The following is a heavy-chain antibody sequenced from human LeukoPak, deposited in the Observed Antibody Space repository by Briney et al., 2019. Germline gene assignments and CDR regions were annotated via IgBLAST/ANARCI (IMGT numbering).Heavy chain of an antibody. CDR2: ICVSGGST. J-gene: IGHJ4*02. D-gene: IGHD3-10*01. Sequence: SFSAICVSGGSTYSPDSGKGRLTIWRDKSKNNVYMKMNSLKAEDTAVYYCAKARGSYFDYWGQGTLVTVSS. V-gene: IGHV3-23*01. CDR3: AKARGSYFDY.